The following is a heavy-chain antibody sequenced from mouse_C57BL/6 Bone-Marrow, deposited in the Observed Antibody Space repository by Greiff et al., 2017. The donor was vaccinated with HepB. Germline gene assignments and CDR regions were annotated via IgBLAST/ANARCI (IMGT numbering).Heavy chain of an antibody. Sequence: QVQLQQPGAELVKPGASVKLSCKASGYTFTSYWMHWVKQRPGQGLEWIGMIHPNSGSTNYNEKFKSKATLTVDKSSSTAYMQLSSLTSEDSAVYYCARWGTTVFFDYWGQVTTLTVSS. D-gene: IGHD1-1*01. J-gene: IGHJ2*01. CDR2: IHPNSGST. CDR1: GYTFTSYW. V-gene: IGHV1-64*01. CDR3: ARWGTTVFFDY.